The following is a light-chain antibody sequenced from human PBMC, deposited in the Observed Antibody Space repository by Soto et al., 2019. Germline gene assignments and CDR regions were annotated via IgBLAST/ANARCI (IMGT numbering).Light chain of an antibody. Sequence: QSALTQPASVSGSLGQSITISCTGTTSDVGGYNYVSWYQQHPGKAPILMIYEVTNRPSGVSNRFSGSKSGNTASLTISGLQAEDEADYYCCAYAGSYVFGTGTKVTVL. CDR3: CAYAGSYV. J-gene: IGLJ1*01. CDR2: EVT. CDR1: TSDVGGYNY. V-gene: IGLV2-14*01.